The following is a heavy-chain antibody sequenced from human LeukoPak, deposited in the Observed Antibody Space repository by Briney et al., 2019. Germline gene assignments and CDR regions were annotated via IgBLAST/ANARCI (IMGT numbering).Heavy chain of an antibody. D-gene: IGHD2-2*01. Sequence: GGSLRLSCAASGFTFSSYGMHWVRQAPGKGLEWVAVIWYDGSNKYYADSVRGRFTISRDNSKNTLYLQMNSLRAEDTAVYYCARDQEDIVVVPAPVDYWGQGTLVTVSS. CDR1: GFTFSSYG. CDR3: ARDQEDIVVVPAPVDY. J-gene: IGHJ4*02. V-gene: IGHV3-33*01. CDR2: IWYDGSNK.